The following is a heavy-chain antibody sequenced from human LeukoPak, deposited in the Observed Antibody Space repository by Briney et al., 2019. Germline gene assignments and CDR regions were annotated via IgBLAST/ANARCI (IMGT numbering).Heavy chain of an antibody. Sequence: AGGSLRLSCAASGFTVNTNYMSWVRQAPGKGLEWVSVIYSGAGTYYADSVRGRFTISRDNSKNTLYLQMNSLRAEDTAVYYCASGPWYYYGSGSYMDVWGKGTTVTVSS. CDR3: ASGPWYYYGSGSYMDV. V-gene: IGHV3-66*02. J-gene: IGHJ6*03. D-gene: IGHD3-10*01. CDR1: GFTVNTNY. CDR2: IYSGAGT.